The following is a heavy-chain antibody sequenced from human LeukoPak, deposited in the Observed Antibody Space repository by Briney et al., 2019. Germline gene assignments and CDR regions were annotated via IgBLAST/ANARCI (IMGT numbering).Heavy chain of an antibody. Sequence: SGGSLRLSCAASGFTFSNAWMSWVRQAPGKGLEWVGRIKSKTDGGTTDYAAPVKGRFTISRDDSKNTLYLQMNSLKTEDTAVYYCTTGIYSGGPLSFDPWGQGTQVTVSS. CDR1: GFTFSNAW. V-gene: IGHV3-15*01. J-gene: IGHJ5*02. CDR3: TTGIYSGGPLSFDP. D-gene: IGHD1-26*01. CDR2: IKSKTDGGTT.